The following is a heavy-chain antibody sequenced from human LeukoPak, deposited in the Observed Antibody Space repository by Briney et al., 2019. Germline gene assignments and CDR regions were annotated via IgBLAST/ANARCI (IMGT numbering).Heavy chain of an antibody. J-gene: IGHJ4*02. Sequence: GTSLRLSCAASGFTFSSYGMHWVRQAPGKGLEWVAVIWYDGSKKYYADSVKGRFTISRDNSKNTLYLQMNSLRAEDTVVYYCARRDGDNDRGFDYWGQGTLVTVSS. CDR1: GFTFSSYG. D-gene: IGHD4-23*01. CDR2: IWYDGSKK. CDR3: ARRDGDNDRGFDY. V-gene: IGHV3-33*01.